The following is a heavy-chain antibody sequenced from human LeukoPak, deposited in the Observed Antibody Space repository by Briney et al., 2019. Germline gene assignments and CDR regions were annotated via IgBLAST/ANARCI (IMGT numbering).Heavy chain of an antibody. Sequence: SETLSLTCTVSGGSISSYYWSWIRQPPGEGLEWIGYIYYSGSTNYNPSLKSRVTISVDTSKNQFSLKLSSVTAADTAVYYCARDLGPTSYYYYYGMDVWGQGTTVTVSS. CDR2: IYYSGST. J-gene: IGHJ6*02. V-gene: IGHV4-59*01. CDR3: ARDLGPTSYYYYYGMDV. CDR1: GGSISSYY.